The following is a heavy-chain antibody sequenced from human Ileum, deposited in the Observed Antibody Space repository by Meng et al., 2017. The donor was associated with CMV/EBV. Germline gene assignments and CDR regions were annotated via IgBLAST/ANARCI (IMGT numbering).Heavy chain of an antibody. CDR3: AGGIAAAM. J-gene: IGHJ4*02. CDR2: ISWNSGSI. CDR1: GFTFDDYA. D-gene: IGHD6-13*01. Sequence: SLKISCAASGFTFDDYAMHWVRQAPGKGLEWVSGISWNSGSIGYADSVKGRFTISRDNAKNSLYLQMNSLRAEATALYYCAGGIAAAMWGQGTLVTVSS. V-gene: IGHV3-9*01.